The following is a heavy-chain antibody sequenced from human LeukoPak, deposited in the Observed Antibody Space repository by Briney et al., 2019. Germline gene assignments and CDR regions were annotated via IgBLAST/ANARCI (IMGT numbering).Heavy chain of an antibody. CDR1: GYTFSDYY. V-gene: IGHV1-2*02. CDR2: INPNSGGT. CDR3: VRDRLRLGYERTNWFDP. Sequence: ASVKVSCKASGYTFSDYYMHWVRQAPGQGLEWMGWINPNSGGTNYGQKFQGRVTMTRDTSINTGYMELSRLRSDDTAVYYCVRDRLRLGYERTNWFDPWGQGTLVTVSS. D-gene: IGHD2-15*01. J-gene: IGHJ5*02.